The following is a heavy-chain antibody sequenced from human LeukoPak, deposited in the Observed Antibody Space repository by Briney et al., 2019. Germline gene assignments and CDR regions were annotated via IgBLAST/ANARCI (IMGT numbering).Heavy chain of an antibody. Sequence: PSETLSLTCTVSGYSISSGYYWGWIRQPPGKGLEWIGSIYHSGSTYYNPSLKSRVTISVDTSKNQFSLKLSSVTAADTAVYYCARDRLSIAADRWYYYMDVWGKGTTVTVSS. J-gene: IGHJ6*03. CDR3: ARDRLSIAADRWYYYMDV. CDR1: GYSISSGYY. D-gene: IGHD6-13*01. V-gene: IGHV4-38-2*02. CDR2: IYHSGST.